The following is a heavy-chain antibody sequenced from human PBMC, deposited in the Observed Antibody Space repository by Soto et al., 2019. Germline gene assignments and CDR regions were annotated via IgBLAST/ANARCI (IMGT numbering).Heavy chain of an antibody. CDR1: GFTFSSYS. CDR3: ARGRLLWFAEHLFQH. J-gene: IGHJ1*01. D-gene: IGHD3-10*01. Sequence: EVQLVESGGGLVQPGGSLRLSCAASGFTFSSYSMNWVRQAPGKGLAWVSYISSSSSTIYYEDSVKGLFTISRDNAKNSLYLQLNSLRAEDTAAYYCARGRLLWFAEHLFQHWGQGTLVTVSS. V-gene: IGHV3-48*01. CDR2: ISSSSSTI.